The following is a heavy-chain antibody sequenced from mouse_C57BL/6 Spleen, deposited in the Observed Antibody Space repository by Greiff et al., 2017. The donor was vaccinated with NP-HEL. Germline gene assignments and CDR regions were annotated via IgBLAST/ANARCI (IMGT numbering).Heavy chain of an antibody. Sequence: VKLMESGAELVRPGTSVKMSCKASGYTFTNYWIGWAKQRPGHGLEWIGDIYPGGGYTNYNEKFKGKATLTADKSSSTAYMQFSSLTSEDSAIYYCARRGQLRLAFDYWGQGTTLTVSS. V-gene: IGHV1-63*01. CDR1: GYTFTNYW. D-gene: IGHD3-2*02. J-gene: IGHJ2*01. CDR2: IYPGGGYT. CDR3: ARRGQLRLAFDY.